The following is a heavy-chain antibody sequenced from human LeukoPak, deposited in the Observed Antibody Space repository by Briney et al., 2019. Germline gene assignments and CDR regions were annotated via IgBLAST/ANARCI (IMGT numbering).Heavy chain of an antibody. V-gene: IGHV3-48*04. Sequence: GGSLRLSCAASGFTFSSYSMNWVRQAPGKGLEWVSYISSSGSTIYYADSVKGRFTISRDNAKNSLYLQMNSLRAEDTAVYYCARHLLRYFDWLPYNWYFDLWGRGTLVTVSS. CDR3: ARHLLRYFDWLPYNWYFDL. CDR1: GFTFSSYS. J-gene: IGHJ2*01. CDR2: ISSSGSTI. D-gene: IGHD3-9*01.